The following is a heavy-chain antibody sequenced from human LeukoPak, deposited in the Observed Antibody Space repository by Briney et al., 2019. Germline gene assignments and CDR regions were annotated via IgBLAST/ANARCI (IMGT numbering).Heavy chain of an antibody. J-gene: IGHJ4*02. Sequence: GASVKVSCKASGYAFTGYYMHWVRQAPGQGLEWMGWINPNSGGTNYAQKFQGRVTMTRDTSISTAYMELSRLRSDDTAVYYCARGPKYSTLASGYWGQGTLVTVSS. CDR1: GYAFTGYY. D-gene: IGHD6-6*01. CDR2: INPNSGGT. V-gene: IGHV1-2*02. CDR3: ARGPKYSTLASGY.